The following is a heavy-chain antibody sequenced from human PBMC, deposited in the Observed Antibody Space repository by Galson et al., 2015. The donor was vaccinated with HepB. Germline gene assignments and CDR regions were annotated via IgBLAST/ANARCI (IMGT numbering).Heavy chain of an antibody. J-gene: IGHJ4*02. D-gene: IGHD3-16*01. V-gene: IGHV3-30-3*01. CDR1: GFTFSSYA. CDR2: ISYDGSNK. CDR3: ARAGAPTERYVWGSYYFDY. Sequence: SLRLSCAASGFTFSSYAMHWVRQAPGKGLEWVAVISYDGSNKYYADSVKGRFTISRDNSKNTLYLQMNSLRAEDTAVYYCARAGAPTERYVWGSYYFDYWGQGTLVTVSS.